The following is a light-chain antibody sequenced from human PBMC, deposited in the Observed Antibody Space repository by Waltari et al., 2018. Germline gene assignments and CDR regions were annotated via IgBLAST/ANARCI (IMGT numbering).Light chain of an antibody. Sequence: SFVLTQPPSVSVAPGQTASIFCAGKNSGSTRVHWYQQRPGQAPVLVVYDDSDRPSGIPERFSGSNSGNTATLTISGVEAGDEADYYCQVWDSDTDNRVFGGGTKVTVL. CDR3: QVWDSDTDNRV. J-gene: IGLJ3*02. CDR1: NSGSTR. CDR2: DDS. V-gene: IGLV3-21*02.